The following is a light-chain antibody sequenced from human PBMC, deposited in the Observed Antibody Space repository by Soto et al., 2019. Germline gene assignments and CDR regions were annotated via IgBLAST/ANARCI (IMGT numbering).Light chain of an antibody. V-gene: IGLV2-14*01. J-gene: IGLJ3*02. CDR1: SSDVGGYNY. Sequence: QSALTQPASVSGSPGQSITISCTGTSSDVGGYNYVSWYQQHPGKAPKLMIYEISNRPSGVSNRFSGSKSGNTASLTISGLQGVDEADYYCSSYTSSSTRVFGGGTKLTVL. CDR2: EIS. CDR3: SSYTSSSTRV.